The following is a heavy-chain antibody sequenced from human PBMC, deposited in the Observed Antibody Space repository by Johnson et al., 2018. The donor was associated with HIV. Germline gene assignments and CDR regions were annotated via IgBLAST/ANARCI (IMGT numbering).Heavy chain of an antibody. V-gene: IGHV3-30*03. Sequence: QVQLVESGGGVVQPGRSLRLSCAASGFTFSSYGMHWVRQAPGKGLEWVAVISYDGSNKYYADSVKGRFTISRDNSKNTLYLQMNSLRADDTAVYYCARGSSYYYDSSGYAFDIWGQGTMVTVAS. J-gene: IGHJ3*02. D-gene: IGHD3-22*01. CDR3: ARGSSYYYDSSGYAFDI. CDR1: GFTFSSYG. CDR2: ISYDGSNK.